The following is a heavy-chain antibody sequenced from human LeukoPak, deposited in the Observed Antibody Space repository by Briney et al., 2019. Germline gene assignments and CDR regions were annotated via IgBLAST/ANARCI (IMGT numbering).Heavy chain of an antibody. J-gene: IGHJ4*02. D-gene: IGHD3-22*01. CDR2: IYPGDSDT. CDR1: GYSFTSYW. CDR3: ARLDSSGCDRTHFDY. V-gene: IGHV5-51*01. Sequence: GESLKISCKGSGYSFTSYWIGWVRQMPGKGLEWMGIIYPGDSDTRYSPSFQGQVTISADKSISTAYLQWSSLKASDTAMYYCARLDSSGCDRTHFDYWGQGTLVTVSS.